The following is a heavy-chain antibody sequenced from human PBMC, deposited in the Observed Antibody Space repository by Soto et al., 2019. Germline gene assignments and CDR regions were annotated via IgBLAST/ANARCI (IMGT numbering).Heavy chain of an antibody. Sequence: QVQLVQSGAEVKKPGASVRISCRASGYTFSGYFLHWVRQAPGEGLEWMGIINPSGGSTTYAQKFQGRVRMTTDTSTSTPSMELSRLRSDDSALYFCAMICWFGLATKGVYHFSGMDVWGQGTAVTVS. CDR2: INPSGGST. CDR3: AMICWFGLATKGVYHFSGMDV. J-gene: IGHJ6*02. V-gene: IGHV1-46*01. CDR1: GYTFSGYF. D-gene: IGHD3-3*01.